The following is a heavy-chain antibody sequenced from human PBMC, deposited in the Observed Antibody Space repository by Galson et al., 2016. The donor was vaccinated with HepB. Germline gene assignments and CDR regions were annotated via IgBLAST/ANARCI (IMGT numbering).Heavy chain of an antibody. CDR1: GFTFRSYA. V-gene: IGHV3-30-3*01. J-gene: IGHJ3*02. Sequence: SLRLSCAASGFTFRSYAMNWVRQAPGKGLEWAAVISYDGSNRYYVDSVKGLFTISRDSSKTTLYLQMTSLRAEDTAMYYCARDGTLTTPNALDIWGHGTMFTVSS. CDR3: ARDGTLTTPNALDI. CDR2: ISYDGSNR. D-gene: IGHD4-17*01.